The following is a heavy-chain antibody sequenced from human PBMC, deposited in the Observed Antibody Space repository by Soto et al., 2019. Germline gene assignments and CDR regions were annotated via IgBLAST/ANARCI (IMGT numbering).Heavy chain of an antibody. V-gene: IGHV4-59*08. CDR3: ARRSITTFGMVIMDNWFDP. Sequence: PSETLSLTCTVSGGSISSYYWSWIRQPPGKGLEWIGYIYYSGSTNYNPSLKSRVTISVDTSKNQFSLKLSSVTAADTAVYYCARRSITTFGMVIMDNWFDPWGQGTLVTVSS. CDR1: GGSISSYY. D-gene: IGHD3-3*01. CDR2: IYYSGST. J-gene: IGHJ5*02.